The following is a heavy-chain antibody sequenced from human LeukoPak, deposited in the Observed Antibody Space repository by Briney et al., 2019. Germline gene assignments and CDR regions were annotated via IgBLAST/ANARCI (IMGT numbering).Heavy chain of an antibody. CDR2: IKQDGSEK. J-gene: IGHJ4*02. Sequence: HPGGSLRLSCTASGFTFGDYAMSWFRQAPGKGLECVANIKQDGSEKYYVDSVKGRFTISRDNAKNSLYLQMDSLRAEDTAVYYCAKDRSTTVSNTLGYFDYWGQGTLVTVSS. D-gene: IGHD2/OR15-2a*01. CDR3: AKDRSTTVSNTLGYFDY. CDR1: GFTFGDYA. V-gene: IGHV3-7*03.